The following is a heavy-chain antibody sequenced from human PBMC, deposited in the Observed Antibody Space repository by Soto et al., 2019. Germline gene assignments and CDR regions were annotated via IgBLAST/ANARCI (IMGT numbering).Heavy chain of an antibody. CDR1: GFTFSSYA. Sequence: GSLRLSCAASGFTFSSYAMSWVRQAPGKGLEWVSAISGSGGSTYYADSVKGRFTISRDNSKNTLYLQMNSLRAEDTAVCYCAKIAAHPPPYYYYYMDVWGKGTTVTVSS. CDR3: AKIAAHPPPYYYYYMDV. J-gene: IGHJ6*03. D-gene: IGHD2-15*01. CDR2: ISGSGGST. V-gene: IGHV3-23*01.